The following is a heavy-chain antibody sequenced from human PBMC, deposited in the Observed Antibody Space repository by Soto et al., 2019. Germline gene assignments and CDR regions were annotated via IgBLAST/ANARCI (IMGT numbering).Heavy chain of an antibody. CDR2: IGGYEGNT. Sequence: QVQLVQSGAEVREPGASVKVSCKASGYTFTNYGVSWVRQAPGQGLEWMGWIGGYEGNTNYAQKLKGRVTWTTDTFKSTAYMELRSVRSDDTAVYYCAPHTLDTGLPSGYWGQGTLVTVSS. D-gene: IGHD5-18*01. CDR3: APHTLDTGLPSGY. J-gene: IGHJ4*02. V-gene: IGHV1-18*01. CDR1: GYTFTNYG.